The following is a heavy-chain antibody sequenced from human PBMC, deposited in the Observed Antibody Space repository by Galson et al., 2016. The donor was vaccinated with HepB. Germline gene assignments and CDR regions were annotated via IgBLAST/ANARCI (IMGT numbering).Heavy chain of an antibody. CDR2: IYSGGST. CDR1: GFTFTPYS. CDR3: ARDRHCITTSCQGL. D-gene: IGHD2-2*01. J-gene: IGHJ4*02. Sequence: SLRLSCAASGFTFTPYSMNWVRQAPGKGLEWVSLIYSGGSTYYADSVKGRFTISRDSSKNTLYLQMNSLRAEDTAVYYRARDRHCITTSCQGLWGPGTLVTVSS. V-gene: IGHV3-53*01.